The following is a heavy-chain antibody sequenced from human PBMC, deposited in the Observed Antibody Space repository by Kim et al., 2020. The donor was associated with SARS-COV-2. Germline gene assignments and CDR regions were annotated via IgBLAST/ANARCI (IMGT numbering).Heavy chain of an antibody. V-gene: IGHV3-30*04. CDR3: AREAWFGELPVYYFDY. CDR2: ISYDGSNK. Sequence: GGSLRLSCAASGFTFSSYAMHWVRQAPGKGLEWVAVISYDGSNKYYADSVKGRFTISRDNSKNTLYLQMNSLRAEDTAVYYCAREAWFGELPVYYFDYWGQGTLVTVSS. J-gene: IGHJ4*02. CDR1: GFTFSSYA. D-gene: IGHD3-10*01.